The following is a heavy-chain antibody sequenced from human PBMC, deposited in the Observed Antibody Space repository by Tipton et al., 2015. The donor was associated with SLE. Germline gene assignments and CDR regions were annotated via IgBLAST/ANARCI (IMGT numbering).Heavy chain of an antibody. V-gene: IGHV5-10-1*01. D-gene: IGHD3-9*01. CDR2: IDPDDSST. CDR1: GYTFTGYY. CDR3: VRDYDIWGQTDY. Sequence: QSGAEVKKPGASVKVSCKASGYTFTGYYMHWVRQAPGQGLEWMGRIDPDDSSTAYSPSLQGHVTISADKSINTAYLQWASLQASDTAMYYCVRDYDIWGQTDYWGQGTLVTVSS. J-gene: IGHJ4*02.